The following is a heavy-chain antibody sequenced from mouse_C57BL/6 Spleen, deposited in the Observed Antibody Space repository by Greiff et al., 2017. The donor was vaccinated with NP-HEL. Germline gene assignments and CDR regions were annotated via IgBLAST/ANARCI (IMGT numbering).Heavy chain of an antibody. CDR3: SSDSPAMDY. CDR1: GFSLTSYA. CDR2: IWTGGGT. D-gene: IGHD3-2*01. J-gene: IGHJ4*01. V-gene: IGHV2-9-1*01. Sequence: VHLVESGPGLVAPSQSLSITCTVSGFSLTSYAISWVRQPPGKGLEWLGVIWTGGGTNYNSALKSRLSISKDNSKSQVFLKMNSLHTDDTARSYFSSDSPAMDYWGQGTSVTVSA.